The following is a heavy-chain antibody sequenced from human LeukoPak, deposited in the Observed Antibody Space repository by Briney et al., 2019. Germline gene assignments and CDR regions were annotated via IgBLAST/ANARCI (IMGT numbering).Heavy chain of an antibody. CDR2: ISGSGGST. J-gene: IGHJ4*02. V-gene: IGHV3-23*01. CDR1: GFTVSSNY. D-gene: IGHD6-13*01. CDR3: AKNDRSGSTWPFDY. Sequence: PGGSLRLSCAASGFTVSSNYMSWVRQAPGKGLEWGSGISGSGGSTYHADSAKGRFTISRDNSKSTLFLQMNSLRAEDTAVYYCAKNDRSGSTWPFDYWGQGTLVTVSS.